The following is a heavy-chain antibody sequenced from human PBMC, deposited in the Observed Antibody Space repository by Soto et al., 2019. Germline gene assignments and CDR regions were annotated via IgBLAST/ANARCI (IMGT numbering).Heavy chain of an antibody. CDR3: ARERPDGARLDP. J-gene: IGHJ5*02. V-gene: IGHV4-30-4*01. D-gene: IGHD6-6*01. Sequence: SETLSLTCTVPGGSISSVDYYWSWIRQPPGKGLEWIGYIYYSGSTYYNPSLKSRVAISVDTSKNQFSLKLSSVTTADTAVYYCARERPDGARLDPWGQGTLVTVSS. CDR2: IYYSGST. CDR1: GGSISSVDYY.